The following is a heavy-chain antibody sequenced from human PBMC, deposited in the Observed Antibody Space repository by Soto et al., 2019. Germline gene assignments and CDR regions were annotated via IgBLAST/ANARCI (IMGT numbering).Heavy chain of an antibody. CDR3: AKDKITGLFDY. CDR1: GGSFSGYY. CDR2: INQSGNT. D-gene: IGHD2-8*02. Sequence: QVQLQQWGAGLLKPSETLSLTSAGYGGSFSGYYWTWIRQPPGTGLEWIGEINQSGNTSYNPSLKSRVTIPVDMTKIQFTRNLTSVTATDTAVYYCAKDKITGLFDYWGQGTLVTVSS. V-gene: IGHV4-34*01. J-gene: IGHJ4*02.